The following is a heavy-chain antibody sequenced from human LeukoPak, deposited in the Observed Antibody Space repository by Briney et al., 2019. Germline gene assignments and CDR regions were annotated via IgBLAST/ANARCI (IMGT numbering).Heavy chain of an antibody. J-gene: IGHJ3*02. D-gene: IGHD3-16*01. CDR1: GGSICSGGYC. V-gene: IGHV4-31*01. Sequence: SQTLSLNCTVSGGSICSGGYCWRWIRQHPGEGLEWIGYSYNSGRTDYNPSLKSPVTRPADTSKNHFSLTLSSVTAADTAVYYCARGLPYLSSGNVFGIWGQGTVVTVSS. CDR3: ARGLPYLSSGNVFGI. CDR2: SYNSGRT.